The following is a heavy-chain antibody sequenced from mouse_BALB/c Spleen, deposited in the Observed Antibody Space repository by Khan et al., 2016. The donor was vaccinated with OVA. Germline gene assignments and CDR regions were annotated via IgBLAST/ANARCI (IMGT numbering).Heavy chain of an antibody. Sequence: EVELVESGPGLVKPSQSLSLTCTVTGYSITSGYAWNWIRQFPGNKLEWMGYISYSGSTSYNPSLRSRISITRDTSNNQFFLQLNSVTTEDTATXYGARKNYYGYAMDYWGQGTSVTVSS. D-gene: IGHD1-1*01. CDR2: ISYSGST. V-gene: IGHV3-2*02. J-gene: IGHJ4*01. CDR1: GYSITSGYA. CDR3: ARKNYYGYAMDY.